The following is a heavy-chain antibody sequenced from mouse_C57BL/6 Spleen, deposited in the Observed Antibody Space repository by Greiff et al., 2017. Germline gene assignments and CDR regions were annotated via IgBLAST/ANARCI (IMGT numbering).Heavy chain of an antibody. V-gene: IGHV1-64*01. CDR3: ADYGSSRGGAY. J-gene: IGHJ3*01. Sequence: QVQLQQPGAELVKPGASVKLSCKASGYTFTSYWMHWVKQRPGQGLEWIGMIHPNSGSTNYNEKFKSKATLTVDKSSSTAYMQLSSLTSEDTAVYYWADYGSSRGGAYWGQGTLVTVSA. CDR2: IHPNSGST. D-gene: IGHD1-1*01. CDR1: GYTFTSYW.